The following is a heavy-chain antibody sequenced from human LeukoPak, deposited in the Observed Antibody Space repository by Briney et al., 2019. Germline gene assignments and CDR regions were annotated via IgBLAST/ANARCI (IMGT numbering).Heavy chain of an antibody. CDR1: GFTFSSYE. CDR3: AREFGGGRDYYGMDV. D-gene: IGHD3-10*01. J-gene: IGHJ6*02. CDR2: ISSSGSTI. Sequence: QPGGSLRLSCAASGFTFSSYEMNWVRQAPGKGLEWVSYISSSGSTIYYADSVKGRFTISRDNAKNSLYLRMNSLRAEDTAVYYCAREFGGGRDYYGMDVWGQGTTVTVSS. V-gene: IGHV3-48*03.